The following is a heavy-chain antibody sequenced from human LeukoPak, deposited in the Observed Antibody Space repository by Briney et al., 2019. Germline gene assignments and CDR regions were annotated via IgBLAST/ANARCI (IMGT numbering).Heavy chain of an antibody. V-gene: IGHV3-30*02. CDR2: VHYDATDK. CDR1: GFTFTTYG. D-gene: IGHD6-13*01. Sequence: QSGGSLRLSCAASGFTFTTYGMHWVRQAPGKGLEWVSFVHYDATDKYYADSVKGRFTISRDNSKNTLYLQMNSLRAEDTAIYYCAKGEDPGSSSWYNWFDPWGQGTLVTVSS. CDR3: AKGEDPGSSSWYNWFDP. J-gene: IGHJ5*02.